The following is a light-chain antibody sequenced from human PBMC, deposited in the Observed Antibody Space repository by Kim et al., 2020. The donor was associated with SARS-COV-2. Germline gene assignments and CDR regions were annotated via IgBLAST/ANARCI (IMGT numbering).Light chain of an antibody. Sequence: LSPGERANLSCRASQSVRRNSLAWYQQKPGRAPRLLIYGASSRATGIPDRFSGSGSGTDFTLTISRLEPEDFAVYYCQQYGRSLTFGGGTKVDIK. CDR3: QQYGRSLT. V-gene: IGKV3-20*01. CDR2: GAS. CDR1: QSVRRNS. J-gene: IGKJ4*01.